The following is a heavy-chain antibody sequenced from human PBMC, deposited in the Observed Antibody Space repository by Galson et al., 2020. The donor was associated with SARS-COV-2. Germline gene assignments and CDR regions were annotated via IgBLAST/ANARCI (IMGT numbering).Heavy chain of an antibody. D-gene: IGHD3-10*01. J-gene: IGHJ4*02. CDR1: GYIFTDYW. Sequence: KLGESLKISCRGSGYIFTDYWVTWVRQMPGKGLEWVGIVDPVDLIVIYSPTFQGQVTISADKSTSTAYLQWSSLKASDSAMYYCAGGDLGTTYYFEYWGQGSLVTVSS. CDR3: AGGDLGTTYYFEY. V-gene: IGHV5-51*01. CDR2: VDPVDLIV.